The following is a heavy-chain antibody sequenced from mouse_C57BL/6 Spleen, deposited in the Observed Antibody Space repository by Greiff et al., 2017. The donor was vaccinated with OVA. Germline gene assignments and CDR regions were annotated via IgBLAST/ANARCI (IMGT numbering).Heavy chain of an antibody. CDR3: ARTSPITTVVATKIYYYAMDY. D-gene: IGHD1-1*01. Sequence: ESGPGLVKPSQSLSLTCSVTGYSITSGYYWNWIRQFPGNKLEWMGYISYDGSNNYNPSLKNRISITRDTSKNQFFLKLNSVTTEDTATYYCARTSPITTVVATKIYYYAMDYWGQGTSVTVSS. CDR2: ISYDGSN. V-gene: IGHV3-6*01. CDR1: GYSITSGYY. J-gene: IGHJ4*01.